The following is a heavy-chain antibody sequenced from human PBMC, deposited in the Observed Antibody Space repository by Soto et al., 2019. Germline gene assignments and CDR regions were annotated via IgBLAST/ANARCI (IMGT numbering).Heavy chain of an antibody. CDR2: IYYSGST. CDR1: GGSISSGGYY. V-gene: IGHV4-31*03. Sequence: QVQLQESGPGLAKPSQTLSLTCTVSGGSISSGGYYWSWIRQHPGKGLEWIGYIYYSGSTYYNPSLKSRVTISVDTSKNQFSLKLSSVTAADTAVYYCAREGWADHAFDIWGQGTMVTVSS. J-gene: IGHJ3*02. CDR3: AREGWADHAFDI. D-gene: IGHD6-19*01.